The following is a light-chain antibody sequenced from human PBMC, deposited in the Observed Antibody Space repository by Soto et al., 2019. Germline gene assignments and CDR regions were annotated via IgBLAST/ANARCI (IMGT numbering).Light chain of an antibody. J-gene: IGLJ1*01. CDR2: EVN. CDR3: NSYAGSPYV. V-gene: IGLV2-8*01. CDR1: SSDVGGYNY. Sequence: QSVLTQPPSASGSPGQSVTISCTGTSSDVGGYNYVSWYQQHPGKAPKLMIYEVNKPPSGVPDRFSGSKSGNTASLTVSGLQAEDEADYYCNSYAGSPYVFGTGTKVTVL.